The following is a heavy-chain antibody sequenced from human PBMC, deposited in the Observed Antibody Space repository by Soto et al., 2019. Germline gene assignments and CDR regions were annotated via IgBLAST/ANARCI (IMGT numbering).Heavy chain of an antibody. CDR2: IYYGGYT. V-gene: IGHV4-39*01. CDR1: GGTIIISSYY. D-gene: IGHD2-2*01. CDR3: ARHKGPARHDSHWFDP. J-gene: IGHJ5*02. Sequence: QLQLQESGPGLVKPSETLSLTCTVSGGTIIISSYYWGWVRQPPGKGLEWIGSIYYGGYTHYNPYPQSRVPISVDTSTNQFSLRLNSVTAADTAVYYWARHKGPARHDSHWFDPWGQGTLVTVSS.